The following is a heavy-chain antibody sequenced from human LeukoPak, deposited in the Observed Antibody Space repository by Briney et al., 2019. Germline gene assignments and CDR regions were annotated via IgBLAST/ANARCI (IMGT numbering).Heavy chain of an antibody. J-gene: IGHJ4*02. CDR2: FDPEDGET. CDR3: ARTGRILEWLTIDF. V-gene: IGHV1-24*01. D-gene: IGHD3-3*01. CDR1: GYTLTELS. Sequence: ASVKVSCKVSGYTLTELSMHWVRQAPGKGLEWMGGFDPEDGETIYAQKFQGRVTMTEDTSTDTAYMELRSLRSDDTALYYCARTGRILEWLTIDFWGQGTLVTVSS.